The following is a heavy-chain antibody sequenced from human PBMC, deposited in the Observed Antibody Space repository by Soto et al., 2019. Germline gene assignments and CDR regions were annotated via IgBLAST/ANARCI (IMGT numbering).Heavy chain of an antibody. CDR2: ISYDGKNE. D-gene: IGHD2-2*01. V-gene: IGHV3-30*18. Sequence: GGSLRLSCAPSGFTFSAYGMPWVRQAPGEGLEWVAVISYDGKNEYYADSVKGRFSISRDSSKNTQYLQMNRLPAEATAVYYCAKDFVSITTGRPTPFVSRGQATLVTVSS. J-gene: IGHJ4*02. CDR3: AKDFVSITTGRPTPFVS. CDR1: GFTFSAYG.